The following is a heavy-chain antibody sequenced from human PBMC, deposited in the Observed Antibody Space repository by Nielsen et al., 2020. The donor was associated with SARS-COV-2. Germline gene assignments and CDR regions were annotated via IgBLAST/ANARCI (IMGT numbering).Heavy chain of an antibody. Sequence: GSLRLSCTVSGGPIITSSYYWGWIRQPPGKGLEYIGNIHYSGSTYYDPSLKSRVTISVDTSQNQFSLRLSSVTAADTAVYYCATSNLVTGVTYYYYGMDVWGQGTTVTVSS. V-gene: IGHV4-39*01. J-gene: IGHJ6*02. D-gene: IGHD7-27*01. CDR2: IHYSGST. CDR3: ATSNLVTGVTYYYYGMDV. CDR1: GGPIITSSYY.